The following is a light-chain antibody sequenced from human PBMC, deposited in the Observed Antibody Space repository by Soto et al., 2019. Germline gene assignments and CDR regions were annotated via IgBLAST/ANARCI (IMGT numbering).Light chain of an antibody. J-gene: IGLJ1*01. CDR1: SSDVGGYNY. Sequence: QSVLTQPASVSGSPGQSITISCTGTSSDVGGYNYVSWYQQHPGKAPKLMIYEVSNRASGVSNRFSGSKSGNTASLTISGLQSEDEAHYYCGSYTSSSPHFFRTGTKETLL. CDR3: GSYTSSSPHF. V-gene: IGLV2-14*01. CDR2: EVS.